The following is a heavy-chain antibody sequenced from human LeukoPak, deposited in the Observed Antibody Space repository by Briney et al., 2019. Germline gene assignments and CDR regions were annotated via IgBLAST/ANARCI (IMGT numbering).Heavy chain of an antibody. D-gene: IGHD3/OR15-3a*01. CDR3: AKNGLDGYIFDC. CDR2: IKQDGTEK. Sequence: GGSLRLSCAASGFSFSDYWMSWVRQAPGKGLEWVANIKQDGTEKNYVDSVKGRFTISRDNSKNTLYLQMDSLRPEDTAVYYCAKNGLDGYIFDCWGQGTLVTVSS. J-gene: IGHJ4*02. CDR1: GFSFSDYW. V-gene: IGHV3-7*01.